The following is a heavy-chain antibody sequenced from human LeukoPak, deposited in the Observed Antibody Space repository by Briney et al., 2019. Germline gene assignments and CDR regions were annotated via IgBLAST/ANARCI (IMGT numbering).Heavy chain of an antibody. CDR1: GGSISSYY. V-gene: IGHV4-4*07. J-gene: IGHJ4*02. D-gene: IGHD6-19*01. Sequence: SETLSLTCTVSGGSISSYYWSWIRQPAGKGLEWIGRIYTSGSTHYNPSLKSRVTMSVDTSKNQFSLKLSSVTAADTAVYYCARVYSSGWHFDYWGQGTLVTVSS. CDR2: IYTSGST. CDR3: ARVYSSGWHFDY.